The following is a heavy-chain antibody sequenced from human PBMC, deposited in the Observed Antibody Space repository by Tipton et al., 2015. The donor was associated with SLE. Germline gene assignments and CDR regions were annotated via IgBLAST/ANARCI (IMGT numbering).Heavy chain of an antibody. CDR2: ISSSGSTI. Sequence: SLRLSCAASGFTFSSYEMNWARQAPGKGLEWVSYISSSGSTIYYADSVKGRFTISRDNAKNSLYLQMNSLRAEDTAVYYCAREDATISGYFDSWGQGTLVTVSS. V-gene: IGHV3-48*03. D-gene: IGHD4/OR15-4a*01. CDR3: AREDATISGYFDS. CDR1: GFTFSSYE. J-gene: IGHJ4*02.